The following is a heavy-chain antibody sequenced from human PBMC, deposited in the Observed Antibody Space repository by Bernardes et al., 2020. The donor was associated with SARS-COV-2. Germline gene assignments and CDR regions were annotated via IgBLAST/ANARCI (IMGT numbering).Heavy chain of an antibody. Sequence: GSLRLSCAASGFTFSNYAVSWVRQAPGKGLEWVSSISGSGGTTYYADSVKGRFTISRDNSKNTLCLQLNSLRAEDTAVYYCAKDNRFDFWSGSSGYFQHWGQGTLVTVSS. J-gene: IGHJ1*01. V-gene: IGHV3-23*01. CDR1: GFTFSNYA. CDR3: AKDNRFDFWSGSSGYFQH. D-gene: IGHD3-3*01. CDR2: ISGSGGTT.